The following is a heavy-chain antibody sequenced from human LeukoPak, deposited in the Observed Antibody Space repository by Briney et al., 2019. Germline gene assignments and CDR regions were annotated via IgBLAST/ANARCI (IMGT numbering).Heavy chain of an antibody. Sequence: PGGSLRLSCAASGFTFSSYWMSWVRQAPGKGLEWVANIKKDGSDKYYVDSVKGRFTISRDNAKTSLYLQMNSLRAEDTAVYYCARVGYCSSTSCYYAFDIWGQGTMVTVSS. CDR1: GFTFSSYW. J-gene: IGHJ3*02. D-gene: IGHD2-2*03. V-gene: IGHV3-7*01. CDR2: IKKDGSDK. CDR3: ARVGYCSSTSCYYAFDI.